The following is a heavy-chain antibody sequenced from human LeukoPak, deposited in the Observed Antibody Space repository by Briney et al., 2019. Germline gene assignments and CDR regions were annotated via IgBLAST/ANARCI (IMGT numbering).Heavy chain of an antibody. CDR2: ISGSGGST. V-gene: IGHV3-23*01. Sequence: GPSHSPLYAAYGSIFSSSATSCVRHPGGGWREWLSAISGSGGSTYYADSVKGRFTISRDNSKNTLYLQMNSLRAEDTAVYYCAKWSIELSWFDPWGQGTLVTVSS. D-gene: IGHD3-10*01. J-gene: IGHJ5*02. CDR1: GSIFSSSA. CDR3: AKWSIELSWFDP.